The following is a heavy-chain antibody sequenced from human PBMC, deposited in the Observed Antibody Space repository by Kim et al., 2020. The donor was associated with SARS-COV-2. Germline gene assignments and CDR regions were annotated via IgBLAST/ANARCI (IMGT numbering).Heavy chain of an antibody. V-gene: IGHV1-46*01. J-gene: IGHJ4*02. D-gene: IGHD5-12*01. Sequence: ASVKVSCKASGYTFTSYYMHWVRQAPGQGLEWMGIINPSGGSTSYAQKFQGRVTMTRDTSTSTVYMELSSLRSEDTAVYYCARDRRNGYSGYDSSDHFDYWGQGTLVTVSS. CDR3: ARDRRNGYSGYDSSDHFDY. CDR2: INPSGGST. CDR1: GYTFTSYY.